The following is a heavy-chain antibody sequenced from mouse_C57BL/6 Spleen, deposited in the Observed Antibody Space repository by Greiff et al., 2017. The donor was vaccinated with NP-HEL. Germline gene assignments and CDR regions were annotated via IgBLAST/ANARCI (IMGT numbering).Heavy chain of an antibody. CDR3: ARRVATYDYFDY. Sequence: VQLKQSGGGLVKPGGSLKLSCAASGFTFSDYGMHWVRQAPEKGLEWVAYISSGSSTIYYADTVKGRFTISRDNAKNTLFLQMTSLRSEDTAMYYCARRVATYDYFDYWGQGTTLTVSS. CDR1: GFTFSDYG. CDR2: ISSGSSTI. V-gene: IGHV5-17*01. J-gene: IGHJ2*01. D-gene: IGHD1-1*01.